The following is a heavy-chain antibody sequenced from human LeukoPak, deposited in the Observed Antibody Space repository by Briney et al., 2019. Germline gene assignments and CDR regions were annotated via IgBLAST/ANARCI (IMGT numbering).Heavy chain of an antibody. CDR2: ISGSGGNT. CDR3: AKDGLAVGTFDY. V-gene: IGHV3-23*01. J-gene: IGHJ4*02. D-gene: IGHD2-15*01. Sequence: PGGSLRLSCAASGFTFSSYATSWVRQAPGKGLEWVSAISGSGGNTYYADSVKGRFTISRDNSKNTLYLQMNSLRAEDTAVYYCAKDGLAVGTFDYWGQGTLVTVSS. CDR1: GFTFSSYA.